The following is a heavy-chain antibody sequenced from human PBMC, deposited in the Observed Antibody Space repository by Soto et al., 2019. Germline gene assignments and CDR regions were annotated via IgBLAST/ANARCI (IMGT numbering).Heavy chain of an antibody. CDR1: GFTVSSNY. D-gene: IGHD3-10*01. V-gene: IGHV3-66*01. J-gene: IGHJ4*02. CDR2: IYSGGST. CDR3: ARDYYGSGSYRF. Sequence: EVQLVESGGGLVQPGGSLSLSCAASGFTVSSNYMSWVRQAPGKGLEWVSVIYSGGSTYYADSVKGRFTISRDNSKNTLYLQMNSLRAEDTAVYYCARDYYGSGSYRFWGQGTLVTVSS.